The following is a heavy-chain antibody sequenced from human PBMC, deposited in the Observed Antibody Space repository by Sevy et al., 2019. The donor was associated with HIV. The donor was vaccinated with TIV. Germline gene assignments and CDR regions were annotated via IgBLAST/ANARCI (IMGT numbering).Heavy chain of an antibody. CDR3: ARDLGYSSGWYYFDN. CDR2: IYYSGST. CDR1: GGSISSYY. V-gene: IGHV4-59*01. D-gene: IGHD6-19*01. J-gene: IGHJ4*02. Sequence: SETLSLTCTVSGGSISSYYWSWIRQPPGKGLEWIGYIYYSGSTNYNPSLKSRVTISVDTSKNQFSLKLSSVTAADTAVYYCARDLGYSSGWYYFDNWGQGTLVTVSS.